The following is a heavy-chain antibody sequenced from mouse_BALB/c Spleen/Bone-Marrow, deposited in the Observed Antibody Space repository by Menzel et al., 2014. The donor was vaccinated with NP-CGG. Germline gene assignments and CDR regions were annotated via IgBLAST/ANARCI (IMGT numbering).Heavy chain of an antibody. Sequence: VQLKQSGTVLARPGAAVKMSCKASGYTFSNYWMHWVKQRPGQGLEWIGTIYPGNSDTTYIQKFKGKAKLTAVTSTSTAYMELSSLTNEDSAVYYCTTLARSDFDYWGQGTTLTVSS. CDR3: TTLARSDFDY. CDR1: GYTFSNYW. V-gene: IGHV1-5*01. CDR2: IYPGNSDT. J-gene: IGHJ2*01. D-gene: IGHD3-1*01.